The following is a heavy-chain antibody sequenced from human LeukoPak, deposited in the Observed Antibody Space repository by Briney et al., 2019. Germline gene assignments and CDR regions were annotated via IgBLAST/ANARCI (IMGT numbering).Heavy chain of an antibody. Sequence: GGSLRLSCAASGFTFSDYYMSWIRQAPGKGLEWVSYISSSGSTIYYADSVKGRFTISRDNSKNTLYLQMNSLRAEDTAVYYCARFYGSGSPSRNFDYWGQGTLVTVSS. V-gene: IGHV3-11*04. CDR1: GFTFSDYY. CDR3: ARFYGSGSPSRNFDY. J-gene: IGHJ4*02. CDR2: ISSSGSTI. D-gene: IGHD3-10*01.